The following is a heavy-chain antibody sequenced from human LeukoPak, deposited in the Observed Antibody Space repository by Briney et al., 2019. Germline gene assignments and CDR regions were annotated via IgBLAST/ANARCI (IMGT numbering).Heavy chain of an antibody. CDR2: IYYSGST. V-gene: IGHV4-39*01. J-gene: IGHJ5*02. CDR1: GGSISSSSYY. D-gene: IGHD4-17*01. CDR3: ARSHYGDYPHWFDP. Sequence: SETLSLTCTVSGGSISSSSYYWGWIRQPPGKGLEWIGSIYYSGSTYYNPSLKSRVTISVDTSKNQFSLKLSSVTAADTAVYYCARSHYGDYPHWFDPWGQGTLVTVSS.